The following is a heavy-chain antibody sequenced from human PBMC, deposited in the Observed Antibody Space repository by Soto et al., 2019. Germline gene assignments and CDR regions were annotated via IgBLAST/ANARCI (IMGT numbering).Heavy chain of an antibody. CDR2: ISAYNGNT. CDR1: GYTFTSYG. Sequence: ASVQVSCKASGYTFTSYGISWVRQAPGQGLEWMGWISAYNGNTNYAQKLQGRVTMTTDTSTSTAYMEIRSLRSDDTAVYYCARDWSGYYKVGTNYGMDVWGQGTTVTVSS. CDR3: ARDWSGYYKVGTNYGMDV. V-gene: IGHV1-18*04. D-gene: IGHD3-3*01. J-gene: IGHJ6*02.